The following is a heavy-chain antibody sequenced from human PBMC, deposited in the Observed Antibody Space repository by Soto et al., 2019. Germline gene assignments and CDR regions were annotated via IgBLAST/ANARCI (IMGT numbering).Heavy chain of an antibody. CDR1: GFSFNDSGVA. CDR3: IHRGESRRHFVY. J-gene: IGHJ4*02. V-gene: IGHV2-5*05. D-gene: IGHD3-22*01. CDR2: IYWRGTH. Sequence: QITLQESGPSVVKPTQTLTLTCSFSGFSFNDSGVAVGWVRQTPSKALEWLGLIYWRGTHRYGPSLDNRVTNTKASSKNHVVLTMSNMAPMHTCTYFCIHRGESRRHFVYWGQGALVTVSS.